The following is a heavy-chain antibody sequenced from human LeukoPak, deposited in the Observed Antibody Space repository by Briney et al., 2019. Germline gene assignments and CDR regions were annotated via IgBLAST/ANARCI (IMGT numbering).Heavy chain of an antibody. CDR2: IYYSGST. D-gene: IGHD6-19*01. V-gene: IGHV4-59*01. J-gene: IGHJ6*04. CDR1: GGSISSYY. CDR3: ARGSIAVAGVAMDV. Sequence: SETLSLTCTVSGGSISSYYWSWIRQPPGKGLEWIGYIYYSGSTNYNPSLKSRVTISVDTSKNQFSLKLSSVTAADTAVYYCARGSIAVAGVAMDVWGKGTTVTISS.